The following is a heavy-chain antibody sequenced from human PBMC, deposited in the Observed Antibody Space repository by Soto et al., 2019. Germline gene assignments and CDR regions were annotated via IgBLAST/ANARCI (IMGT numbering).Heavy chain of an antibody. D-gene: IGHD3-22*01. J-gene: IGHJ3*02. CDR3: ARDPRPALPYSSRGAFDI. V-gene: IGHV1-18*04. CDR1: GYTFTSYG. CDR2: ISAYNGNT. Sequence: ASVQVSCKASGYTFTSYGISWVRQAPGQGLEWMGWISAYNGNTNYAQKLQGRVTMTTDTSTSTAYMELRSLRSDDTAVYYCARDPRPALPYSSRGAFDIWGQGTMVTVSS.